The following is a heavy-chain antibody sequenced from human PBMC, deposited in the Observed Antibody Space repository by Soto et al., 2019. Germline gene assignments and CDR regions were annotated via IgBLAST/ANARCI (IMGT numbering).Heavy chain of an antibody. CDR1: TFTFDDSA. D-gene: IGHD2-15*01. Sequence: EVQLVESGGGLVQPGRSLRLSCSASTFTFDDSAMHWVRQAPGKGLEWVSGISWNSGSIGYADSVEGRFTISRDNAKNSLFLQKNSLRAEDQALYYCAKDISPYFGSCRRVNCSPRHYFDQWGQGTLVTVST. J-gene: IGHJ4*02. CDR3: AKDISPYFGSCRRVNCSPRHYFDQ. CDR2: ISWNSGSI. V-gene: IGHV3-9*01.